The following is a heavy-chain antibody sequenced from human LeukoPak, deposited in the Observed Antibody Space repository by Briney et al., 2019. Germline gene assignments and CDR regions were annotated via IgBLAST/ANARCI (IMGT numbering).Heavy chain of an antibody. CDR1: GFTFSSYS. D-gene: IGHD3-10*01. Sequence: GGSLGLSCAASGFTFSSYSMNWVRQAPGKGLEWVSSISSSSSYIYYADSVKGRFTISRDNAKNSLYLQMNSLRAEDTAVYYCARDGEVRGVITASYYGMDVWGQGTTVTVSS. V-gene: IGHV3-21*01. CDR2: ISSSSSYI. J-gene: IGHJ6*02. CDR3: ARDGEVRGVITASYYGMDV.